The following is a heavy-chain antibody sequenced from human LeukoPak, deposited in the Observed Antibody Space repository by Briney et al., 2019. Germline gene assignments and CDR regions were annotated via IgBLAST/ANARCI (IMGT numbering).Heavy chain of an antibody. Sequence: SVKVSCKASGGTFSSYAISWVRQAPGQGLEWMGGIIPIFGTADYAQKFQGRVTITADESTSTAYMELSSLRSEDTAVYYCASGSHYYDSSGYQFDYWGQGTLVTVSS. CDR1: GGTFSSYA. D-gene: IGHD3-22*01. J-gene: IGHJ4*02. CDR2: IIPIFGTA. CDR3: ASGSHYYDSSGYQFDY. V-gene: IGHV1-69*13.